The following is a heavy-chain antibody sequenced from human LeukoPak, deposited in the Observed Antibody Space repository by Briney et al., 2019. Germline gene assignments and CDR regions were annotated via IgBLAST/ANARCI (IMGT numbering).Heavy chain of an antibody. D-gene: IGHD4-17*01. Sequence: SQTLSLTCAISGDSVSSNSAAWNCIRQSPSRGLEWLGRTYYRSKWYNEYAVSVKSRLSITPDTSKNHFSLQLNFVTPEDTATYYCAGAYGTYLHFDYWGQGSLVTVSS. V-gene: IGHV6-1*01. CDR3: AGAYGTYLHFDY. J-gene: IGHJ4*02. CDR1: GDSVSSNSAA. CDR2: TYYRSKWYN.